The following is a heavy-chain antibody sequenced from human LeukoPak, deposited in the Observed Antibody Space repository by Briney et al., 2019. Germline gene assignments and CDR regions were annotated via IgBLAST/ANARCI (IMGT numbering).Heavy chain of an antibody. V-gene: IGHV4-38-2*02. CDR2: IHHSGRT. CDR3: ARELVYGSGSYSGGFDI. CDR1: GYSISSDYY. J-gene: IGHJ3*02. Sequence: SETLSLTCAVSGYSISSDYYWGWIRQPPGKGLEWIGSIHHSGRTYYNPSLKSRVTISVDTSKNQFSLKLSSVTAADTAVYYCARELVYGSGSYSGGFDIWGQGTMVTVSS. D-gene: IGHD3-10*01.